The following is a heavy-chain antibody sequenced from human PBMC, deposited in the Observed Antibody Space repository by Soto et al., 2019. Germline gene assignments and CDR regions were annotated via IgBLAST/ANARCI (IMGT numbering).Heavy chain of an antibody. CDR2: ISGSGGST. CDR1: GFTFSSYA. V-gene: IGHV3-23*01. D-gene: IGHD3-10*01. CDR3: AKDHYGSGSCMDV. Sequence: EVQLLESGGGLVQPGGSLRLSCAASGFTFSSYAMSWVSQAQGKGLEWVSAISGSGGSTYYADSVKGRFTISRDNSKNTLYLQMNSLRDEDTAVYYCAKDHYGSGSCMDVWGQGTTVTVSS. J-gene: IGHJ6*02.